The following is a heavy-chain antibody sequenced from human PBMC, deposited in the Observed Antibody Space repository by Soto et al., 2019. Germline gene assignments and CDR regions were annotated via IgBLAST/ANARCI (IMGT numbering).Heavy chain of an antibody. CDR1: GFTFSSYG. V-gene: IGHV3-30*18. CDR2: IAYDGSNK. J-gene: IGHJ5*02. CDR3: AKDNGISTSCYRLYNWFDP. Sequence: QVQLVESGGGVVQPGGSLRLSCVASGFTFSSYGMHWVRQAPGKGLEWVAVIAYDGSNKYYADSVKGRFTISRDNSKNTVYLQMNSMRAEDTAVYYWAKDNGISTSCYRLYNWFDPWGQGTVVTVSS. D-gene: IGHD2-2*01.